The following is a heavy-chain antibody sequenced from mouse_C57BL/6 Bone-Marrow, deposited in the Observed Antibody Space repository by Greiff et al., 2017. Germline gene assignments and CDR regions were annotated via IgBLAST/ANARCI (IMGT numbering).Heavy chain of an antibody. J-gene: IGHJ2*01. CDR1: GYTFTSYW. D-gene: IGHD2-10*02. CDR2: IDPSDSYT. Sequence: LQQPGAELVMPGASVKLSCKASGYTFTSYWMHWVKQRPGQGLEWIGEIDPSDSYTNYNQKFKGKSTLTVDKSSSTAYMQLSSLTSEDSAVYYCARDTYYFDYWGQGTTLTVSS. V-gene: IGHV1-69*01. CDR3: ARDTYYFDY.